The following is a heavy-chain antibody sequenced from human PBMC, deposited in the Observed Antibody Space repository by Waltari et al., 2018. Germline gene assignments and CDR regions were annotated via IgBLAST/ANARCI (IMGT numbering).Heavy chain of an antibody. D-gene: IGHD5-12*01. CDR2: IIPICGTA. J-gene: IGHJ4*02. Sequence: QVQLVQSGAEVKKPGSSVKVSCKASGGTFSSYAISWVRQAPGQGLAWMGGIIPICGTANNAKKFQVRVTITADESTSTAYMGLSSRRSEDTAVYYCAMRVDGYNFDYWGQGTLVTVSS. V-gene: IGHV1-69*13. CDR1: GGTFSSYA. CDR3: AMRVDGYNFDY.